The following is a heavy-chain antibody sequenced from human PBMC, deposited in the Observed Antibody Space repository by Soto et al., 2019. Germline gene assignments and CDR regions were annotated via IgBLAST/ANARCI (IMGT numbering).Heavy chain of an antibody. J-gene: IGHJ4*02. D-gene: IGHD3-16*02. Sequence: QVQLVQSGAEVKKPGASVRLSCKVSGKSFDNFAVHWVRQTPGQRPAWMGRINVGDDNTKYSEKFQGRVIVSYDTSATTAYMELRALSYEDTAVYYCARATYDYIWGSYHPFDQWAQGAQVTVAS. V-gene: IGHV1-3*01. CDR3: ARATYDYIWGSYHPFDQ. CDR2: INVGDDNT. CDR1: GKSFDNFA.